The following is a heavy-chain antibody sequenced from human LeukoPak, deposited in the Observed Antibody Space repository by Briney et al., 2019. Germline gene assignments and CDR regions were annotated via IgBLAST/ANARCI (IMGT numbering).Heavy chain of an antibody. Sequence: PGRSLRLSCAASGFTFDDYAMHWVRQAPGKGLEWVSGISWNSGSIGYADSVKGRFTISRDNAKKSLNLYMNSLTVEDTAVYYCARDGDLHSTTGAFDIWGQGTMVTVSS. D-gene: IGHD1-14*01. CDR3: ARDGDLHSTTGAFDI. CDR2: ISWNSGSI. V-gene: IGHV3-9*01. J-gene: IGHJ3*02. CDR1: GFTFDDYA.